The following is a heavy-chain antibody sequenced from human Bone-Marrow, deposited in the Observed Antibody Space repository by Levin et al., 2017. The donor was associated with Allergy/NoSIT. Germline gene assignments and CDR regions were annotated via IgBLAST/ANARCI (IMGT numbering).Heavy chain of an antibody. Sequence: PSETLSLPFSFYFFSFLFYYFSFIRHPPGPGLSFIGEINHSGSTNYNPSRKSRVTISVDTSKNQFSLKLSSVTAADTAVYYCARAYRLITMVRGVIPTMTNTWFDPWGQGTLVTVSS. CDR3: ARAYRLITMVRGVIPTMTNTWFDP. J-gene: IGHJ5*02. CDR1: FFSFLFYY. V-gene: IGHV4-34*01. CDR2: INHSGST. D-gene: IGHD3-10*01.